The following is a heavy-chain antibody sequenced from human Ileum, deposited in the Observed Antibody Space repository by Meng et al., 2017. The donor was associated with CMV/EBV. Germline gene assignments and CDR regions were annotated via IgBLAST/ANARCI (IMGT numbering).Heavy chain of an antibody. CDR3: AIGRITGKTGWFDP. Sequence: ASVKVSCKASGYTFTSYGISWVRQAPGQGLEWMGWISAYNGNTNYAQKLQGRITMTTDTSTITAYMELRSLRSDDTAVYYCAIGRITGKTGWFDPWGQGTLVTVSS. D-gene: IGHD1/OR15-1a*01. J-gene: IGHJ5*02. CDR1: GYTFTSYG. CDR2: ISAYNGNT. V-gene: IGHV1-18*01.